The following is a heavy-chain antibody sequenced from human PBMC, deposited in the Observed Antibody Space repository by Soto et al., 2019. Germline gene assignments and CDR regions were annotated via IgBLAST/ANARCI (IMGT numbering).Heavy chain of an antibody. D-gene: IGHD3-3*01. V-gene: IGHV3-33*01. Sequence: QVQLVESGGGVVQPGRSLRLSCAASGFTFSSYGMHWVRQAPGKGLEWVAVIWYDGSNKYYAYSVKGRFTISRDNSKHTLYLQMNSLRAEDTAVYYCARSNDFWSGYYYYGMDVWGQGTTVTVSS. J-gene: IGHJ6*02. CDR1: GFTFSSYG. CDR3: ARSNDFWSGYYYYGMDV. CDR2: IWYDGSNK.